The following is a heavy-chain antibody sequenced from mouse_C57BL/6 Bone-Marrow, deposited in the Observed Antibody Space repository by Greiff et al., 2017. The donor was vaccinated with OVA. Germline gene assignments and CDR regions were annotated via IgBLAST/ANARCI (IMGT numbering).Heavy chain of an antibody. V-gene: IGHV5-6*01. D-gene: IGHD1-1*01. CDR2: ISSGGSYT. Sequence: EVKVVESGGDLVKPGGSLKLSCAASGFTFSSYGMSWVRQTPDKRLEWVATISSGGSYTYYPDSVKGRFTISRDNAKNTLYLQMSSLKSEDTAMYYCAPIYYYGSSYGFAYWGQGTLVTVSA. CDR1: GFTFSSYG. CDR3: APIYYYGSSYGFAY. J-gene: IGHJ3*01.